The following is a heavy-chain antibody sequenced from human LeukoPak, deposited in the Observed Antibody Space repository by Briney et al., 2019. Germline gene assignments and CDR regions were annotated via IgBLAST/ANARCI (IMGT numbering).Heavy chain of an antibody. CDR3: ARDRLWFGELSGYYYYYMDV. V-gene: IGHV3-30*03. Sequence: GGSLRLSCAASGFSFSDYNMHWVRQAPGKGLEWMAVISYNGINEYYADSVKGRFTISRDNSKNTLYLQMNSLRAEDTAVYYCARDRLWFGELSGYYYYYMDVWGKGTTVTVSS. CDR2: ISYNGINE. J-gene: IGHJ6*03. D-gene: IGHD3-10*01. CDR1: GFSFSDYN.